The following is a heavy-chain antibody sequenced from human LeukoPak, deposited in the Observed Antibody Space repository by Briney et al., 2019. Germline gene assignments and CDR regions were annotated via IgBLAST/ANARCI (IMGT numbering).Heavy chain of an antibody. Sequence: CYADSVKGRFTISRDNAKNTLYLHMTSLGAEDTAVYFCARRPRDTSGYYLGAFEAWGRGTTVTVSS. V-gene: IGHV3-23*01. CDR3: ARRPRDTSGYYLGAFEA. D-gene: IGHD3-22*01. J-gene: IGHJ3*01.